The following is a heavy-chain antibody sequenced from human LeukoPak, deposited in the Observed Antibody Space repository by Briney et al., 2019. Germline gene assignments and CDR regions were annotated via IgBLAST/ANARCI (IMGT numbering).Heavy chain of an antibody. CDR3: ARAVSCGGDCYPFDC. D-gene: IGHD2-21*02. V-gene: IGHV4-4*07. CDR2: IYTSGST. CDR1: GGSISSYY. J-gene: IGHJ4*02. Sequence: PSETLSLTCTVSGGSISSYYWSWIRQPAGKGLEWIGRIYTSGSTNYNPSLKSRVTISVDTSKNQFSLKLSSVTAADTAVYYCARAVSCGGDCYPFDCWGQGTLVTVSS.